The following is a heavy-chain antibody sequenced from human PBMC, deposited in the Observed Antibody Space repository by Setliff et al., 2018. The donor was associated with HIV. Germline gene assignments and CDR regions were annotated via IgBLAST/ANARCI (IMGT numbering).Heavy chain of an antibody. J-gene: IGHJ5*01. Sequence: SETLSLTCAVYGGSLIDYDWTWIRQTPAKGLEWIGEISHSGRTNYNPSLKTRLIISRDTSKNQFSLRLSSATVADTAIYYCARGFEGYCSGASCHWFDSWGQGTQVTVSS. D-gene: IGHD2-15*01. CDR1: GGSLIDYD. V-gene: IGHV4-34*01. CDR3: ARGFEGYCSGASCHWFDS. CDR2: ISHSGRT.